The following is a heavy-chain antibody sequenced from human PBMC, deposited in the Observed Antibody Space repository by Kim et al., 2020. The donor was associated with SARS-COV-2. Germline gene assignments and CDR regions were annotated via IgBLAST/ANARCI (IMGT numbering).Heavy chain of an antibody. CDR1: GYTFTSYG. D-gene: IGHD3-22*01. Sequence: ASVKVSCKASGYTFTSYGISWVRQAPGQGLEWMGWISAYNGNTNYAQKLQGRVTMTTDTSTSTAYMELRSLRSDDTAVYYCARGSRDYDSSGYQPGPIEDYFDYWGQGTLVTVSS. V-gene: IGHV1-18*04. J-gene: IGHJ4*02. CDR3: ARGSRDYDSSGYQPGPIEDYFDY. CDR2: ISAYNGNT.